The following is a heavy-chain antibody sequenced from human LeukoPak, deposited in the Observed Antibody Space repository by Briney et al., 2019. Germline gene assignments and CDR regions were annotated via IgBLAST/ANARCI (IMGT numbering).Heavy chain of an antibody. D-gene: IGHD3-3*01. CDR2: ISGSGGST. Sequence: GGSLRLSCAASGFTFSSYAMSWVRQAPGKGLEWVSAISGSGGSTYYADSVKGRFTISRDNSKNTLYLQMNSLRAEDTAVYYCAKDGGFWSGYPDKFDYWGQGTLVTVPS. V-gene: IGHV3-23*01. CDR1: GFTFSSYA. CDR3: AKDGGFWSGYPDKFDY. J-gene: IGHJ4*02.